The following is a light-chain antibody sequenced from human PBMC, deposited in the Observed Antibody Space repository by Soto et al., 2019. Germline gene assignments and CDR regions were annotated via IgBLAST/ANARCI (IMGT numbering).Light chain of an antibody. Sequence: EIVLTQSPATLSLSPGERVTLSCRASQSIRTFLAWYQHRPGQAPRLLIYDASDRATGIPARFSGSGSGTGFTLTISSLEPEDSAFYYCQQRDNWPQTFGQGTKVEIK. CDR1: QSIRTF. V-gene: IGKV3-11*01. CDR2: DAS. CDR3: QQRDNWPQT. J-gene: IGKJ1*01.